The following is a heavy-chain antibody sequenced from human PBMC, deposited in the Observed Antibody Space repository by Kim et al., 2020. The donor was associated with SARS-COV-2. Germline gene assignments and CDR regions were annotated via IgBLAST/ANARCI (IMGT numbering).Heavy chain of an antibody. CDR3: VKKHPAGHFDY. CDR2: T. D-gene: IGHD2-2*01. V-gene: IGHV3-64D*09. Sequence: TYYADSVKGRFTISRDNSKNTLYLQMSSLRAEDTAVYYCVKKHPAGHFDYWGQGTLVTVSS. J-gene: IGHJ4*02.